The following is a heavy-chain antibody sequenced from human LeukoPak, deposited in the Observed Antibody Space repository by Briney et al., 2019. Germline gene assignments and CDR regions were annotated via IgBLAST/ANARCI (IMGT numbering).Heavy chain of an antibody. CDR2: ISSGSTI. CDR1: GFTFSDYY. D-gene: IGHD5-18*01. Sequence: GGSLRLSCAASGFTFSDYYMSWIRQAPGKGLEWVSYISSGSTIYYADSVKGRFTISRDNAKNSLYLQTNSLRAEDTAVYYCARDGPWDTAMVNSYGMDVWGQGTTVTVSS. CDR3: ARDGPWDTAMVNSYGMDV. J-gene: IGHJ6*02. V-gene: IGHV3-11*01.